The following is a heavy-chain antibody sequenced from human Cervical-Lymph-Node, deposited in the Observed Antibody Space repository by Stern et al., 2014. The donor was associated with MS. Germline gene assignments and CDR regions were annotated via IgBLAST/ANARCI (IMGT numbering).Heavy chain of an antibody. D-gene: IGHD3-22*01. CDR1: GGSISSSSYY. Sequence: QLQLQESGPGLVKPSETLSLTCTVSGGSISSSSYYWGWIRQPPGKGLEWIGSIYYSGSTYYNPSLKRRVTISVDTSKNQFSLKRSSVTAADTAVYYCARWAYSSGWYNWFDPWGQGTLVTVSS. CDR3: ARWAYSSGWYNWFDP. J-gene: IGHJ5*02. CDR2: IYYSGST. V-gene: IGHV4-39*01.